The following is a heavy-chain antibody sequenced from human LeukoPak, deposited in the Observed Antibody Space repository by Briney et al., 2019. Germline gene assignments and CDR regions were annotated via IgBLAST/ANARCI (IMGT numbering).Heavy chain of an antibody. V-gene: IGHV3-23*01. Sequence: GGSLRLSCAASGFTFSSYAMSWVRQTPGKGLEWASGISGSGGSTYYADSVKGRFTISRDNSKSTLYLQMNRLRAEDTAVYYCGKDLSSPGYFFDYWGQGTLVSVSS. J-gene: IGHJ4*02. CDR1: GFTFSSYA. D-gene: IGHD6-6*01. CDR3: GKDLSSPGYFFDY. CDR2: ISGSGGST.